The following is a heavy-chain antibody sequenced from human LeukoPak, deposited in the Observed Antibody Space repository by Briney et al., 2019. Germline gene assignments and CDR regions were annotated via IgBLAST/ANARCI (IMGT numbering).Heavy chain of an antibody. V-gene: IGHV4-59*01. J-gene: IGHJ4*02. D-gene: IGHD1-26*01. CDR3: ARGVGGTRVSFIDY. Sequence: SETLSLTCTVSGGSISSYYWSWIRQPPGKGLEWIGYIYYSGSTNYNPSLKSRVTISVDTSKNQFSLKLSSVTAADTAVYYCARGVGGTRVSFIDYWGQGTLVTVSS. CDR1: GGSISSYY. CDR2: IYYSGST.